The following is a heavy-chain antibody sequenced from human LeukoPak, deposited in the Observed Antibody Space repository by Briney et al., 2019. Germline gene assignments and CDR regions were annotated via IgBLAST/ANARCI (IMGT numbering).Heavy chain of an antibody. CDR3: AKDTLGYCSGGSCGHGMDV. V-gene: IGHV3-30*18. Sequence: GGSLRLSCAASGFTISSYGMYWVRQARGKGLEWVAVISYDGSNKYYADSVKGRFTISRDNSKNTLYLQVNSLRAEDTAVYYCAKDTLGYCSGGSCGHGMDVWGQGTTVTVSS. CDR2: ISYDGSNK. D-gene: IGHD2-15*01. J-gene: IGHJ6*02. CDR1: GFTISSYG.